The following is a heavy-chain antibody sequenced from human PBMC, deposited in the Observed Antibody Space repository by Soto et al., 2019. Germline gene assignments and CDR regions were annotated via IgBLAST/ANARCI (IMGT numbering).Heavy chain of an antibody. CDR2: ISGSGDRT. V-gene: IGHV3-23*01. CDR3: VRSNCCFEM. J-gene: IGHJ3*01. Sequence: EVQLLESGGDLVQPGGSLRLSCAASGFTFSSYGMNWVRQAPGKGLEWVSSISGSGDRTYYADSVKGRFTISRDNSKKTLSLEMNSLRAEDTAVYYCVRSNCCFEMWGQGLRLTVSS. CDR1: GFTFSSYG. D-gene: IGHD4-4*01.